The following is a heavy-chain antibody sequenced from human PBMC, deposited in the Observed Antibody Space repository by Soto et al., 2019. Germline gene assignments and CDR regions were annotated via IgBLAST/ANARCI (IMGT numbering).Heavy chain of an antibody. Sequence: QVQLVESGGGLVKPGGSLRLSCAASGFTFSDFYMSWIRQAPGKGLEWVSYISSSSSYTNYADSVRGRITVSRDNAKYSLYLQMNSLRDEDTAVYSCARGDWFDNYAEYFPHWGQGTLVTVSS. CDR3: ARGDWFDNYAEYFPH. D-gene: IGHD3-9*01. J-gene: IGHJ1*01. CDR2: ISSSSSYT. CDR1: GFTFSDFY. V-gene: IGHV3-11*06.